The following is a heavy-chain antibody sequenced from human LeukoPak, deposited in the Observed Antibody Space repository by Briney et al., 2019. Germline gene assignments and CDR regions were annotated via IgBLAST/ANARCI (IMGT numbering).Heavy chain of an antibody. Sequence: GGSLRLSCAASRFTFSLYTMHWVRQAPGKGLEWVAAISYDGTKKYYVDSVKGRFTIARDNSKNTLSLQMNSLRAEDTALYFCARAFTFYYGSGTYPIFDYWGQGTLVTVSS. D-gene: IGHD3-10*01. CDR1: RFTFSLYT. CDR3: ARAFTFYYGSGTYPIFDY. J-gene: IGHJ4*02. CDR2: ISYDGTKK. V-gene: IGHV3-30*04.